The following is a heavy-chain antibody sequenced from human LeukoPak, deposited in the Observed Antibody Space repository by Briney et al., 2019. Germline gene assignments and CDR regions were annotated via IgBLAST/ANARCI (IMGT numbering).Heavy chain of an antibody. CDR2: AHYSGST. J-gene: IGHJ6*03. Sequence: SETLSLTCTVSGGSISSSCCSWGWIRQPPGKGLEWIGSAHYSGSTYYNPSLKSRVTISVDTSKNQFSLKLSSVTAADTAVYYCARLTGTYYYYYMDVWGKGTTVTVSS. CDR1: GGSISSSCCS. D-gene: IGHD1-7*01. V-gene: IGHV4-39*07. CDR3: ARLTGTYYYYYMDV.